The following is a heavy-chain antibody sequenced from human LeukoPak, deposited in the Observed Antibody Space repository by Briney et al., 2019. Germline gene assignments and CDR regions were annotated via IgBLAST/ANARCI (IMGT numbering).Heavy chain of an antibody. D-gene: IGHD1-26*01. Sequence: GGSLRLSCAASGFTFSDYWMHWVRQAPGKGLEWVSYIGTGGATVYYADSVKGRFTISRDNAKNSLYLQMNSLRAEDTAVYYCARDPVGATGFDFWGQGTLVTVSS. CDR2: IGTGGATV. J-gene: IGHJ4*02. CDR1: GFTFSDYW. CDR3: ARDPVGATGFDF. V-gene: IGHV3-11*04.